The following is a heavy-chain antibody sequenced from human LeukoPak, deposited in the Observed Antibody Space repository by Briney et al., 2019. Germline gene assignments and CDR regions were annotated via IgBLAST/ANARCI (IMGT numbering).Heavy chain of an antibody. CDR3: ARGADTGSYGSLVYFDY. J-gene: IGHJ4*02. CDR1: GYTFTSYG. CDR2: ISAYSGNT. V-gene: IGHV1-18*01. D-gene: IGHD3-16*01. Sequence: ASVRVSCKASGYTFTSYGISWVRQAPGQGLEWMGLISAYSGNTNFAQKLQGRVTMTTDTSTSTAYMELRSLRSDDTAVYFCARGADTGSYGSLVYFDYWGQGTLVTVSS.